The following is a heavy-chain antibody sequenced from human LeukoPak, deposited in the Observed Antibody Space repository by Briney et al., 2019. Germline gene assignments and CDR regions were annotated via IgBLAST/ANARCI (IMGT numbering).Heavy chain of an antibody. J-gene: IGHJ5*02. CDR2: INHSGST. CDR1: GGSFSGNY. CDR3: ASGVVPAIRGGWFDP. V-gene: IGHV4-34*01. Sequence: SETLSLTCAVYGGSFSGNYWSWIRQPPGKGPEWIGEINHSGSTNYNPSLKSRVTISVDTSKNQFSLKLSSVTAADTAVYYCASGVVPAIRGGWFDPWGQGTLVTVSS. D-gene: IGHD2-2*01.